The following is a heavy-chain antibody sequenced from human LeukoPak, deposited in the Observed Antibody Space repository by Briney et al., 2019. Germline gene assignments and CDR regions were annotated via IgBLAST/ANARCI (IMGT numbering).Heavy chain of an antibody. CDR1: GFTFSSYS. CDR2: ISGSGGST. Sequence: PGGSLRLSCAASGFTFSSYSMIWVRQAPGKGLEWVSAISGSGGSTYYADSVKGRFTISRDNSKNTLYLQMNSLRAEDTAVYYCASMVRGVMWTRFDPWGQGTLVTVSS. CDR3: ASMVRGVMWTRFDP. D-gene: IGHD3-10*01. V-gene: IGHV3-23*01. J-gene: IGHJ5*02.